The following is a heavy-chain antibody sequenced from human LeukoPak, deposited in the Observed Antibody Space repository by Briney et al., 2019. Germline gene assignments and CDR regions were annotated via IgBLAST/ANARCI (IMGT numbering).Heavy chain of an antibody. Sequence: ASVKVSCKASGYTFTSYAMHWVRQAPGQRLEWMGWINAGNGNTKYSQKLQGRVTITRDTSTSTAYMDLRSLRSDDTAVYYCARLVAGTYFDYWGQGTLVTVSS. CDR2: INAGNGNT. V-gene: IGHV1-3*01. CDR3: ARLVAGTYFDY. J-gene: IGHJ4*02. CDR1: GYTFTSYA. D-gene: IGHD6-19*01.